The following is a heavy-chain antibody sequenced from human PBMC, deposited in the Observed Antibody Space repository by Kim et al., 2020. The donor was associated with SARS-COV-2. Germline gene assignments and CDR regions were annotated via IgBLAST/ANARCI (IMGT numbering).Heavy chain of an antibody. CDR1: GFTFSSYS. CDR2: ISSSSSYI. Sequence: GGSLRLSCAASGFTFSSYSMNWVRQAPGKGLEWVSSISSSSSYIYYADSVKGRFTISRDNAKNSLYLQMNSLRAEDTAVYYCATQLRRDRVAKGYWGQGTLVTVSS. D-gene: IGHD5-12*01. J-gene: IGHJ4*02. V-gene: IGHV3-21*01. CDR3: ATQLRRDRVAKGY.